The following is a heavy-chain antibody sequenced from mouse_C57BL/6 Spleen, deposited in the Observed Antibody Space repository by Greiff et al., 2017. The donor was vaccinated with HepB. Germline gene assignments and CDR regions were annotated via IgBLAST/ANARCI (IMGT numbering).Heavy chain of an antibody. Sequence: QVQLKQPGAELVMPGASVKLSCKASGYTFTSYWMHWVKQRPGQGLERIGEIDPSDSYTNYNQKFKGKSTLTVDKSSSTAYMQLSSLTSEDSAVYYCARLLGTTVVDAMDYWGQGTSVTVSS. CDR1: GYTFTSYW. D-gene: IGHD1-1*01. V-gene: IGHV1-69*01. J-gene: IGHJ4*01. CDR3: ARLLGTTVVDAMDY. CDR2: IDPSDSYT.